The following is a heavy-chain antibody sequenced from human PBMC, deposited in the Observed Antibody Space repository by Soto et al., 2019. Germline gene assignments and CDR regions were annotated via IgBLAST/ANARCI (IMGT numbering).Heavy chain of an antibody. CDR1: GYSFTGYY. CDR2: INPDSGAT. V-gene: IGHV1-2*02. Sequence: HEHLVQSAAEVKRPGASLKVSCKDSGYSFTGYYIHWVRQAPGQGLEWMGWINPDSGATNYAQNFQRRVTLTSDTSISTASMDLTSLTSDDTAVYYCARGDYGTGGYPFPYFDYWGQGPLVIVSS. D-gene: IGHD2-8*02. CDR3: ARGDYGTGGYPFPYFDY. J-gene: IGHJ4*02.